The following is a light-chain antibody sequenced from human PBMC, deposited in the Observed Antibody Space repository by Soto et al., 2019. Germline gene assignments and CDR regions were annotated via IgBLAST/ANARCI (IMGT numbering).Light chain of an antibody. CDR1: QSVGSSY. CDR3: QQYQT. J-gene: IGKJ3*01. CDR2: ATS. Sequence: EIVLTQSPGTLSLSPGERATLSCRASQSVGSSYLAWYQQKPGQAPRLLIYATSSRATGIPDRFSGSGSGTDFTLTISRLEPEDFAVYYCQQYQTFGPGT. V-gene: IGKV3-20*01.